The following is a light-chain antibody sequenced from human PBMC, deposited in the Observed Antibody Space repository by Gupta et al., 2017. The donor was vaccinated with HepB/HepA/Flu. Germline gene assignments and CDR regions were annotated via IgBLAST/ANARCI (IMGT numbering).Light chain of an antibody. V-gene: IGLV1-40*01. J-gene: IGLJ2*01. Sequence: QSVLTQSPSVSGAPGQRVIISCIGSSSNIGGGYNVHWYQQLPGTAPKLLIFGNNNRPSGVPDRFSGSKSGTSASLAITGLQAEDEADYYCQSYDDSLSGSVVFGGGTKLTVL. CDR2: GNN. CDR3: QSYDDSLSGSVV. CDR1: SSNIGGGYN.